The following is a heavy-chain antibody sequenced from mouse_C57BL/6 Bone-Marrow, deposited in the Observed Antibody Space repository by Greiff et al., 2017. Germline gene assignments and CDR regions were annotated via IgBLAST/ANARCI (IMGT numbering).Heavy chain of an antibody. Sequence: VQLVESGAELARPGASVKLSCKASGYTFTSYGISWVKQRTGQGLEWIGEIYPRSGNTYYNEKFKGKATLTADKSSSTAYMELRSLTSEDSAVYFCARLKGTTAPYWYFDVWGTGTTVTVSS. CDR2: IYPRSGNT. J-gene: IGHJ1*03. CDR1: GYTFTSYG. D-gene: IGHD1-2*01. V-gene: IGHV1-81*01. CDR3: ARLKGTTAPYWYFDV.